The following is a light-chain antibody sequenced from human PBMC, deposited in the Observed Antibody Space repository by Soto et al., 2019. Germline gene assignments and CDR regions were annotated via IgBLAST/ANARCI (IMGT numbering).Light chain of an antibody. J-gene: IGLJ2*01. Sequence: QSVLTQPPSVSGAPGQRVTISCTGSSSNIGAGYDVHWYQQLPGTAPKLLIYGNSNRPSGVPDRFSGSKSGTSASLAITGLKAEVEADYYSQSYDSSLSCCVVFGVGTKLTVL. CDR3: QSYDSSLSCCVV. CDR1: SSNIGAGYD. CDR2: GNS. V-gene: IGLV1-40*01.